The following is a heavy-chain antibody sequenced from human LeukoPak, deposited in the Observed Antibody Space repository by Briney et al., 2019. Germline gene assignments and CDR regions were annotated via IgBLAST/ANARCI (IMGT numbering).Heavy chain of an antibody. CDR2: IYYSGST. Sequence: SETLSLTCTVSGGSISSSSTYYWGWIRQPPGKGLEWIANIYYSGSTYYNASLQSRVTISIDTSKNQFSLRLNSVTAADTAMYFCVKSGGYGLIDYWGQGTLVTVSS. CDR3: VKSGGYGLIDY. D-gene: IGHD1-26*01. CDR1: GGSISSSSTYY. V-gene: IGHV4-39*01. J-gene: IGHJ4*02.